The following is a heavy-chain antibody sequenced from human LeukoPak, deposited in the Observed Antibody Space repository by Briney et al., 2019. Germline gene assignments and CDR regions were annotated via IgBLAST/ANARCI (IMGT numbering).Heavy chain of an antibody. Sequence: ASVKVSCKASGGTFSSYAISWVRQATGQGLEWMGWMNPNSGNTGYAQKFQGRVTMTRNTSISTAYMELSSLRSEDTAVYYCARGRWPEFDYWGQGTLVTVSS. J-gene: IGHJ4*02. CDR1: GGTFSSYA. CDR3: ARGRWPEFDY. V-gene: IGHV1-8*02. CDR2: MNPNSGNT. D-gene: IGHD4-23*01.